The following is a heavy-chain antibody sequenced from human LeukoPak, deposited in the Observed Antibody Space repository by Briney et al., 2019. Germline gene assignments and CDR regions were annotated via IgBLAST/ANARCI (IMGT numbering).Heavy chain of an antibody. V-gene: IGHV4-39*01. CDR1: GGSISSYY. CDR2: IYYSGST. J-gene: IGHJ4*02. CDR3: ARLAGHHNNGRFDF. D-gene: IGHD1-1*01. Sequence: SETLSLTCTVSGGSISSYYWSWVRQPPGKGLEWIAMIYYSGSTYSNPSLKSRVTISVDTSKNQFSLKVRSVTAADSAVYFCARLAGHHNNGRFDFWGQGVLVSVSS.